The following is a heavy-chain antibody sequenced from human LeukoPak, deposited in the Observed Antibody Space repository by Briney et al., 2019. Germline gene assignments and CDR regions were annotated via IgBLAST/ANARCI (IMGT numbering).Heavy chain of an antibody. V-gene: IGHV3-48*01. D-gene: IGHD5-18*01. Sequence: GGSLRLSCAASGFTFSSYSMNWVRQAPGKGLEWVSYISSSSSTIYYADSVKGRFTISRDNSKNTLYLQMNSLRAEDTAVYYRARDVSGYSYLLKYWGQGTLVTVSS. CDR3: ARDVSGYSYLLKY. CDR2: ISSSSSTI. J-gene: IGHJ4*02. CDR1: GFTFSSYS.